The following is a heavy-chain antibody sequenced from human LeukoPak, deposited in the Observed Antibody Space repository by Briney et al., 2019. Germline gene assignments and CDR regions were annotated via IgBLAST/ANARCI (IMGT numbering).Heavy chain of an antibody. CDR3: ARDRGYGDSPGGGY. J-gene: IGHJ4*02. CDR2: IIPILGIA. D-gene: IGHD4-17*01. Sequence: SVKVSCRASGGTFSSYTISWVRQAPGQGLEWMGRIIPILGIANYAQKFQGRVTITADKSTSTAYMELSSLRSEDTAVYYCARDRGYGDSPGGGYWGQGTLVTVSS. V-gene: IGHV1-69*04. CDR1: GGTFSSYT.